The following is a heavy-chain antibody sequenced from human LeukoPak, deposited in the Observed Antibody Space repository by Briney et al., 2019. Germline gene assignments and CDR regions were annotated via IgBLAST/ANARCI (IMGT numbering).Heavy chain of an antibody. J-gene: IGHJ4*02. V-gene: IGHV3-48*03. CDR2: ISSSGSSI. D-gene: IGHD6-19*01. Sequence: PGGSLRLSCAASGFTFSSYETNWVRQAPGKGLECVSYISSSGSSIYYADSVKGRFTISRDNAKNSLYLQMNSLRAEDTAVYYCARAGSALPCFDYWGQGTLVTVSS. CDR1: GFTFSSYE. CDR3: ARAGSALPCFDY.